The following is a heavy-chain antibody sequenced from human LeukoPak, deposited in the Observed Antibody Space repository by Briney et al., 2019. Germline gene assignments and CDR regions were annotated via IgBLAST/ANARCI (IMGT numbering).Heavy chain of an antibody. CDR1: GYTFTGYY. Sequence: ASVKVSCKASGYTFTGYYMHWVRQAPGQGLEWMGWINPNSGGTNYAQKFQGRVTMTRDTSISTAYMELSRLRSGDTAVYYCARSRDYYDSSGYGVFFDYWGQGTLVTVSS. J-gene: IGHJ4*02. CDR2: INPNSGGT. CDR3: ARSRDYYDSSGYGVFFDY. V-gene: IGHV1-2*02. D-gene: IGHD3-22*01.